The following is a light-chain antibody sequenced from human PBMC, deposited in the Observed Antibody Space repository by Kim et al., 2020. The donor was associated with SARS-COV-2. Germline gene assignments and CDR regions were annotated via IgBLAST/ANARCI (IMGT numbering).Light chain of an antibody. CDR1: QHITIW. V-gene: IGKV1-5*03. Sequence: DIKMTQSPSTLSASVGDRVTITCRASQHITIWLAWYQQKSGKAPKLLISKASNLESGVPSRFSGSGSGTEFTLTITSLQPNDSATYYCQQYVSSWTFGQGTKVDIK. CDR2: KAS. J-gene: IGKJ1*01. CDR3: QQYVSSWT.